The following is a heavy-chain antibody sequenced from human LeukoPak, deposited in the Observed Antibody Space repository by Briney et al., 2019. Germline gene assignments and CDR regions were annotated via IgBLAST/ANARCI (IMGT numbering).Heavy chain of an antibody. J-gene: IGHJ4*02. V-gene: IGHV3-30-3*01. D-gene: IGHD5-18*01. CDR3: AREPQTQYSYGYFDY. CDR1: GGSFSGYY. CDR2: ISYDGSNK. Sequence: LSLTCAVYGGSFSGYYWSWIRQPPGKGLEWVAVISYDGSNKYYADSVKGRFTISRDNSRNTLYLQMNSLRAEDTAVYYCAREPQTQYSYGYFDYWGQGTLVTVSS.